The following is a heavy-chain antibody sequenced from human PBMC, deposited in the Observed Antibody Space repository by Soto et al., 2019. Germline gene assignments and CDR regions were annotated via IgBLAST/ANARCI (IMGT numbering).Heavy chain of an antibody. CDR2: ISYDGSNK. CDR3: AGAPWYCSSTSCLSWWFDP. J-gene: IGHJ5*02. D-gene: IGHD2-2*01. CDR1: GFTFSSYG. V-gene: IGHV3-30*03. Sequence: GGSLRLSCAASGFTFSSYGLHWVRQAPGKGLEWVAVISYDGSNKYYADSVKGKFTISRDISNNMLYLQMNSLRAEDTAVYYCAGAPWYCSSTSCLSWWFDPWGQGTLVTVSS.